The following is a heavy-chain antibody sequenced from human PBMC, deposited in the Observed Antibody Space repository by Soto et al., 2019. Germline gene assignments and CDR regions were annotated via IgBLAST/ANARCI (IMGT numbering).Heavy chain of an antibody. J-gene: IGHJ4*02. D-gene: IGHD3-3*01. CDR3: ARSNYYDDYWSPYDY. CDR2: INWNGATI. CDR1: GFTFDDFG. Sequence: EVQLVESGGGVVRPGGSLRLSCAASGFTFDDFGMSWVREAPGKGLEWVAGINWNGATIGYADSVKGRFTISKDNAKNSLYLQMSSLRVEDTALYYCARSNYYDDYWSPYDYWGQGTLVTVPS. V-gene: IGHV3-20*04.